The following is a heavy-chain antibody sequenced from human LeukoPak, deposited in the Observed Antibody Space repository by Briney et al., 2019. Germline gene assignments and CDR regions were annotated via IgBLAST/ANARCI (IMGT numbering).Heavy chain of an antibody. D-gene: IGHD2-21*01. Sequence: ASVKVSCKASGYTFTGYYIHWVRQAPGQGLEWMGWINPNSGGTNYAQKFQGRVTMTRDTSISTAYMELSRLRSDDTAVYYCARAQRRGAYCGGDCYSFWGQGTLVTVSS. CDR1: GYTFTGYY. V-gene: IGHV1-2*02. J-gene: IGHJ4*02. CDR3: ARAQRRGAYCGGDCYSF. CDR2: INPNSGGT.